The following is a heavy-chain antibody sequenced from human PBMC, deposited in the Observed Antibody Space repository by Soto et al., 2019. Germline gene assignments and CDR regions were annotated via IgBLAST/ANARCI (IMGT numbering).Heavy chain of an antibody. D-gene: IGHD3-22*01. J-gene: IGHJ4*02. V-gene: IGHV4-59*01. Sequence: KTSETLSLTCTVSGGSLSSYYWSWIRQPPGKGLEWIGYIYYSGSTNYNPSLKSRVTISVDTSKNQFSLKLSSVTAADTAVYYCATDNDYYYDSSGYHTLGYWGQGTLVTVSS. CDR3: ATDNDYYYDSSGYHTLGY. CDR2: IYYSGST. CDR1: GGSLSSYY.